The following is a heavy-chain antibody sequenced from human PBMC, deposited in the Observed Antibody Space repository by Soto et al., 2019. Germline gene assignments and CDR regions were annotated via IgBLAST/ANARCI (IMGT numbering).Heavy chain of an antibody. CDR1: GGSISSSPSY. Sequence: SETLSLTCTVSGGSISSSPSYWAWIRQSPEKGLEWIGHIFYSGSTSYSPSLRSRVSISADTSKNQFSLKVGSVTAADTAVYYCASSSLYGMDVWGQGTTVTVSS. J-gene: IGHJ6*02. V-gene: IGHV4-39*01. CDR2: IFYSGST. CDR3: ASSSLYGMDV.